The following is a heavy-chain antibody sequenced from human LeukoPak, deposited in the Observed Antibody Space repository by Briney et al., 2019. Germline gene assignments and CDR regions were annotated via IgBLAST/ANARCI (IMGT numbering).Heavy chain of an antibody. CDR3: ARVLGHIDY. Sequence: SETLSLTCTVSGGSISSYYWSWLRQPPGRGLEWIGYIYYSGSTNYNPSLKSRVTISVDTSKNQFSLQLSSVTAAVTAVYYCARVLGHIDYWGQGTLVTVSS. J-gene: IGHJ4*02. CDR2: IYYSGST. CDR1: GGSISSYY. V-gene: IGHV4-59*01. D-gene: IGHD7-27*01.